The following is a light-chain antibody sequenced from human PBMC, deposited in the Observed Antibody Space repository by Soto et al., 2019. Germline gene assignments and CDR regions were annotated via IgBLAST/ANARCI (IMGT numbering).Light chain of an antibody. CDR1: KSDVGGYNF. J-gene: IGLJ1*01. Sequence: QSALTQPRSVSGAPGQSVTISCTGTKSDVGGYNFVSWYQQHPGKAPKLMICDVNERPSGVPDRFSGSKSGNTASLHISGLQAEDEADYYCCSYAGNNIFVFGTGTKVTVL. V-gene: IGLV2-11*01. CDR3: CSYAGNNIFV. CDR2: DVN.